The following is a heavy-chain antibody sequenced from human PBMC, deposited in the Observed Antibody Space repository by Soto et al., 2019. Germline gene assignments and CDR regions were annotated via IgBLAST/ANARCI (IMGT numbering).Heavy chain of an antibody. V-gene: IGHV1-18*01. CDR1: GYTFTSYG. J-gene: IGHJ5*02. CDR2: ISAYNGNT. Sequence: QVQLVQSGAEVKKPGASVKVSCKASGYTFTSYGISWVRQAPGQGLEWMGWISAYNGNTNYALKLQGRVTMTTDTSTSTAYMELRSLRSDDTAVYYCARDRGSGSGSYYPFRVNWFDPWGQGTLVTVSS. D-gene: IGHD3-10*01. CDR3: ARDRGSGSGSYYPFRVNWFDP.